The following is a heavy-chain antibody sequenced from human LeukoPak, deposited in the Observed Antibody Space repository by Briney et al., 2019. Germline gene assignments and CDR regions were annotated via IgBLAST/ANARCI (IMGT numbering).Heavy chain of an antibody. D-gene: IGHD3-22*01. V-gene: IGHV3-23*01. Sequence: HPGGSLRLSCAASGFAFRDYAMSWVRQAPGKELEWVSVISGGGATAHYTDSVKGRFTISRDNYKNTVSLQMNSLRAEDTAVYYCATDYYDRSGDYTFDHWGQGTQVTVSS. CDR1: GFAFRDYA. CDR2: ISGGGATA. CDR3: ATDYYDRSGDYTFDH. J-gene: IGHJ4*02.